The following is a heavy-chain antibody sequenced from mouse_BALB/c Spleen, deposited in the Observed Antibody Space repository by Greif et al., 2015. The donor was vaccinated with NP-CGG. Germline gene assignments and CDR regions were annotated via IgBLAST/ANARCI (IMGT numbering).Heavy chain of an antibody. J-gene: IGHJ4*01. Sequence: VQLQQSGAELAKPGASVKMSCKASGYTFTSYWMHWVKQRPGQGLEWIGYINPSTGYTEYNQKYKDKATLTADKSSSTAYMQLSSLTAEDSAVYCCARIGGSYAMDYWGQGTSVTVSS. CDR3: ARIGGSYAMDY. D-gene: IGHD2-14*01. V-gene: IGHV1-7*01. CDR1: GYTFTSYW. CDR2: INPSTGYT.